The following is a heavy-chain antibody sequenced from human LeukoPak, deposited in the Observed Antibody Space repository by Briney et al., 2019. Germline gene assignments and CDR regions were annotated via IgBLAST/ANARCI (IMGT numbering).Heavy chain of an antibody. CDR2: IYHSGST. V-gene: IGHV4-30-2*01. Sequence: PSETLSLTCTVSSGSISSGGYYWSWIRQPPGKGLEWIGYIYHSGSTYYNPSLKSRVTISVDRSKNQFSLKLSSVTAADTAVYYCAREDIVVVPAAPGAAFDIWGQGTMVTVSS. CDR1: SGSISSGGYY. D-gene: IGHD2-2*01. J-gene: IGHJ3*02. CDR3: AREDIVVVPAAPGAAFDI.